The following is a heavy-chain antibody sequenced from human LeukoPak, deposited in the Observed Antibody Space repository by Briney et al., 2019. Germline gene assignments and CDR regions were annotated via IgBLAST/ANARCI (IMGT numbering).Heavy chain of an antibody. D-gene: IGHD3-9*01. CDR3: ARVLTGYYANDY. V-gene: IGHV4-39*07. Sequence: SETLSLTCTVSGGSISSSSYYWGWIRQPPGKGLEWIGSIYYSGSTYYNPSLKSRVTISVDTSKNQFSLKLSSVTAADTAVYYCARVLTGYYANDYWGQGTLVTVSS. CDR2: IYYSGST. J-gene: IGHJ4*02. CDR1: GGSISSSSYY.